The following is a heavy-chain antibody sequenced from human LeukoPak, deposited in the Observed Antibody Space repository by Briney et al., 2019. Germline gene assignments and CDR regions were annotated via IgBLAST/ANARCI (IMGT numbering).Heavy chain of an antibody. CDR3: ARDTTVTTSLDY. CDR1: GFTVSSNY. D-gene: IGHD4-17*01. Sequence: PGGSLRLSCAASGFTVSSNYMSWVRQAPGKGLEWVSVIYSGGSTYYADSVKGRFTISRDNSKNTLYLQMNSLRAEDTAVYYCARDTTVTTSLDYWGQGTLVTVSS. J-gene: IGHJ4*02. V-gene: IGHV3-66*01. CDR2: IYSGGST.